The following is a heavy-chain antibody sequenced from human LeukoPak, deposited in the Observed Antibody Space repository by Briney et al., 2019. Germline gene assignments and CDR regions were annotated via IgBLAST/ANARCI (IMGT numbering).Heavy chain of an antibody. J-gene: IGHJ4*02. Sequence: KPSETLSLTCAVHGGSFSGYYWGWVRQPPGKGLEWIGGINHSGSTNYNPSLKSRVTISVDTSKNQFSLKLSSVTAADTAVYYCARGPRVVAWATAMVNPFDYWGQGTLVTVSS. CDR1: GGSFSGYY. CDR3: ARGPRVVAWATAMVNPFDY. V-gene: IGHV4-34*01. D-gene: IGHD5-18*01. CDR2: INHSGST.